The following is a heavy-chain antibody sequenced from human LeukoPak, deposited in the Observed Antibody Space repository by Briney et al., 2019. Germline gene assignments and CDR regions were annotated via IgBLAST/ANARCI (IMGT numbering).Heavy chain of an antibody. Sequence: PSETLSLTCTVSGGSISSYYWSWIRQPAGKGLEWIGRIYTSGSTNYNPSLKSRVTMSVDTSKNQFSLKLSSVTAADTAVYYCARDRRISGYYNYFDYWGQGTLVTVSS. CDR1: GGSISSYY. CDR3: ARDRRISGYYNYFDY. V-gene: IGHV4-4*07. CDR2: IYTSGST. J-gene: IGHJ4*02. D-gene: IGHD3-22*01.